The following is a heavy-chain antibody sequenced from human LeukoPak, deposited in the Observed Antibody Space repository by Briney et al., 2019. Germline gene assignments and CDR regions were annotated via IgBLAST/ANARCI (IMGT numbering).Heavy chain of an antibody. Sequence: GGSLRLSCATSGFTFTTYGIHWVRQAPGKGLEWVSGISSSGGSTYYADSVKGRFTISRDNSKNTLYLQMNSLRAEDTAIYYCAKDKQQLASFDYWGQGTLVTVSS. CDR3: AKDKQQLASFDY. J-gene: IGHJ4*02. CDR1: GFTFTTYG. V-gene: IGHV3-23*01. D-gene: IGHD6-13*01. CDR2: ISSSGGST.